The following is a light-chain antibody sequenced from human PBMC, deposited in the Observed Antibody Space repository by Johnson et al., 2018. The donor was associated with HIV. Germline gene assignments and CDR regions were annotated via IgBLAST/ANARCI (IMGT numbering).Light chain of an antibody. J-gene: IGLJ1*01. CDR3: GTWDSRLRAYV. Sequence: HSVLTQPPSVSAAPGQKVTISCSGSSSNIGNNYVSWYQQLPGTAPKLLIYENNKRPSGIPDRFSGSKSGTSATLGITGLQTGGEADYYCGTWDSRLRAYVCGTGTKSTVL. V-gene: IGLV1-51*02. CDR2: ENN. CDR1: SSNIGNNY.